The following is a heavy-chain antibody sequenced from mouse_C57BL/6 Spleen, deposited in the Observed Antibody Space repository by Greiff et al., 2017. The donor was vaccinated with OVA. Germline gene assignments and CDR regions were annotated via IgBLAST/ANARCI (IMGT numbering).Heavy chain of an antibody. Sequence: QVQLKESGAELVRPGASVKLSCKASGYTFTDYYINWVKQRPGQGLEWIARIYPGSGNTYYNEKFKGKATLTAEKSSSTAYMQLSSLTSEDSAVYFCARSGGIHYYAMDYWGQGTSVTVSS. CDR2: IYPGSGNT. CDR3: ARSGGIHYYAMDY. CDR1: GYTFTDYY. D-gene: IGHD3-1*01. V-gene: IGHV1-76*01. J-gene: IGHJ4*01.